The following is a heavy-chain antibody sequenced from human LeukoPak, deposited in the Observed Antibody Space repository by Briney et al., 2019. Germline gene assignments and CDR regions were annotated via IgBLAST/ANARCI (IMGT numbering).Heavy chain of an antibody. J-gene: IGHJ4*02. CDR2: IYYSGST. V-gene: IGHV4-59*01. CDR1: GGSISSYY. D-gene: IGHD5-18*01. CDR3: ARETGDTAMVTGTFDY. Sequence: PSETLSLTYTVSGGSISSYYWSWIRQPPGKGLEWIGYIYYSGSTNYNPSLKSRVTISVDTSKNQFSLKLSSVTAADTAVYYCARETGDTAMVTGTFDYWGQGTLVTVSS.